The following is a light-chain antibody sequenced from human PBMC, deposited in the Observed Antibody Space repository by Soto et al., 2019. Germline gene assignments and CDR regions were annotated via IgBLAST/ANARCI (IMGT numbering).Light chain of an antibody. Sequence: VSKSAAALSASVGDRVTITCRASQGISNYLAWYQQKPGKAPKLLIYDASSLESGVPSRFSGSGSGTEFTLTISSLQPDDFATYYCQQYHEYWFGQGTKVDIK. V-gene: IGKV1D-13*01. CDR3: QQYHEYW. CDR1: QGISNY. J-gene: IGKJ1*01. CDR2: DAS.